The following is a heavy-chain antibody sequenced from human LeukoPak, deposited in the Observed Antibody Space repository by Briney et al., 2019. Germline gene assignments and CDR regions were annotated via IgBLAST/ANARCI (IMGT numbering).Heavy chain of an antibody. CDR1: GGTFSSYA. Sequence: SVKVSCKASGGTFSSYAISWVRQAPGQGLEWMGGIIPIFGTANYAQKFQGRVTITADGSTSTAYMELSRLRSDDTAVYYCARAPPITRGPFDPWGQGTLVTVSS. CDR3: ARAPPITRGPFDP. CDR2: IIPIFGTA. J-gene: IGHJ5*02. V-gene: IGHV1-69*13. D-gene: IGHD3-10*01.